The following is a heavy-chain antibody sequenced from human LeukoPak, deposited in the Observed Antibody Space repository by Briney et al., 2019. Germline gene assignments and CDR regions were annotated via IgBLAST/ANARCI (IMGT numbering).Heavy chain of an antibody. J-gene: IGHJ6*03. V-gene: IGHV3-30*02. CDR2: MRYDGSDI. Sequence: GGSLRLSCAAAGFTFTTYSMTWVRQAPGKGLEWVAFMRYDGSDIYYADSVKGRFTISTDNSKNTLYLQMNSLRPEDTAVYYCSTYSNNDSDTYHIYYMDIWGKGTTVTVSS. D-gene: IGHD2-21*01. CDR3: STYSNNDSDTYHIYYMDI. CDR1: GFTFTTYS.